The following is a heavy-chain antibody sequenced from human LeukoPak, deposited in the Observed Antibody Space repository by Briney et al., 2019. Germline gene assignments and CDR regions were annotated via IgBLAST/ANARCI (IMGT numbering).Heavy chain of an antibody. CDR3: ARGYYYDSSGYYEHDAFDI. CDR2: VYYSGST. Sequence: SETLSLTCSVSGGSISSGRYYWGWIHQTPGKGLEWIGTVYYSGSTYYSPSLKGRVTISIDTSENQFSLKLSSVTAADTAVYYCARGYYYDSSGYYEHDAFDIWGQGTVVTVSS. CDR1: GGSISSGRYY. D-gene: IGHD3-22*01. V-gene: IGHV4-39*01. J-gene: IGHJ3*02.